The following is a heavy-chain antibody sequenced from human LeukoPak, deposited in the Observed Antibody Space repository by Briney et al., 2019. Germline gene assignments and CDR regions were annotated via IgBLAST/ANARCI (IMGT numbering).Heavy chain of an antibody. CDR2: ISWNSGSI. CDR3: AKDRYSSGWKSYNWFDP. Sequence: GGSLRLSCAASGFTFDDYAMHWVRQAPGKGLEWVSGISWNSGSIGYADSVKGRFTISRDNAKNSLYLQMNSLRAEDTALYYCAKDRYSSGWKSYNWFDPWGQGTLVTVSS. D-gene: IGHD6-19*01. J-gene: IGHJ5*02. CDR1: GFTFDDYA. V-gene: IGHV3-9*01.